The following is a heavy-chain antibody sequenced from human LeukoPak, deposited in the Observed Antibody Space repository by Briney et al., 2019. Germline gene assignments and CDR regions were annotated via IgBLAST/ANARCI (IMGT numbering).Heavy chain of an antibody. CDR2: IYSGGST. J-gene: IGHJ4*02. Sequence: GRSLRLSCAASGFTVSSNYMSWVRQAPGKGLEWVSVIYSGGSTYYADSVKGRFTISRDNSKNTLYLQMNSLRAEDTAVYYCARVVEYYYDSSGYYYGPSFFDYWGQGTLVTVSS. CDR3: ARVVEYYYDSSGYYYGPSFFDY. CDR1: GFTVSSNY. V-gene: IGHV3-53*01. D-gene: IGHD3-22*01.